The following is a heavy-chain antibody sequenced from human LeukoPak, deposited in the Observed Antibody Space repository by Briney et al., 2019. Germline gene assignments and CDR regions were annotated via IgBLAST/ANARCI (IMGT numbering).Heavy chain of an antibody. CDR1: GYPISSSKW. Sequence: PSDTLSLTCAVSGYPISSSKWWGWLRQPPGKGLEWIGYIYHSGSTYYNPSLKSRVTMSVDTSKNQFSLKLSSVTAVDTAVYYCARTHTSGFSFDYWGQGTLVTVSS. J-gene: IGHJ4*02. CDR2: IYHSGST. CDR3: ARTHTSGFSFDY. V-gene: IGHV4-28*01. D-gene: IGHD6-19*01.